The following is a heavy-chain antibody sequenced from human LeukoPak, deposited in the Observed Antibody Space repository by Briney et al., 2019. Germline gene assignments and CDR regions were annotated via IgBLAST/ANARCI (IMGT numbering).Heavy chain of an antibody. Sequence: ASVKVSCKVSGYTLTELSMHWVRQAPGKGLEWMGGFDPEDGETIYAQKFRGRVTMTEDTSTDTAYMELSSLRSEDTVVYYCATEGSGSYPYYYYMDVWGKGTTVTVSS. J-gene: IGHJ6*03. V-gene: IGHV1-24*01. CDR3: ATEGSGSYPYYYYMDV. CDR1: GYTLTELS. CDR2: FDPEDGET. D-gene: IGHD1-26*01.